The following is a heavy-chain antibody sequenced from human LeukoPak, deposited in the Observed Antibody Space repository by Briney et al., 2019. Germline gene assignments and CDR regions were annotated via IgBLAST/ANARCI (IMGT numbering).Heavy chain of an antibody. J-gene: IGHJ5*02. CDR2: IWYDGSNK. V-gene: IGHV3-33*01. Sequence: GGSLRLSCAASGFTFSSYGMHWVRQAPGKGLEWVAVIWYDGSNKYYADSVKGRFTISRDNSKNTLYLQMNSLRAEDTAVYYCARTNYDFWSGYSPDWFDPWGQGTLVTVSS. D-gene: IGHD3-3*01. CDR3: ARTNYDFWSGYSPDWFDP. CDR1: GFTFSSYG.